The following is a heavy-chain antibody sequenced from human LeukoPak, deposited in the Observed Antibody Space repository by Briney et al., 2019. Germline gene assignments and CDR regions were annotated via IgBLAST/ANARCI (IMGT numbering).Heavy chain of an antibody. D-gene: IGHD3-22*01. CDR1: GFTFSSYA. CDR2: ISYDGSNK. J-gene: IGHJ3*02. V-gene: IGHV3-30-3*01. CDR3: ARGRSSGPPDAFDI. Sequence: PGRSLRLSCAASGFTFSSYAMHWVRQAPGKGLEWVAVISYDGSNKYYADSVKGRFTISRDNSKNTLYLQVNSLRAEDTAVYYCARGRSSGPPDAFDIWGQGTMVTVSS.